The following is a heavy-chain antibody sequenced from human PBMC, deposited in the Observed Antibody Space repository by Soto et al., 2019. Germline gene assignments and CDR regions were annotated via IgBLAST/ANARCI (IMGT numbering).Heavy chain of an antibody. Sequence: QLVQSGAEVKKPGSSVKVSCKASGGTFSDYIINWVRQAPGQGLEWMGGIIPRIGAANYAQKFEGRVTIIADGSTGTVYMALISLRCEDSAVYYCARGERVVANRVGMDVWGQGTTVTVSS. CDR3: ARGERVVANRVGMDV. V-gene: IGHV1-69*01. CDR2: IIPRIGAA. CDR1: GGTFSDYI. D-gene: IGHD2-2*01. J-gene: IGHJ6*02.